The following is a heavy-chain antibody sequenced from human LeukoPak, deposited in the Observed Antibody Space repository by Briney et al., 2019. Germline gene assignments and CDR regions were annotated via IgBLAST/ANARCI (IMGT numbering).Heavy chain of an antibody. CDR2: NSWNSGSI. CDR3: AKDSHRYCSSTSCSPFDY. V-gene: IGHV3-9*01. J-gene: IGHJ4*02. CDR1: GFTFDDYA. D-gene: IGHD2-2*01. Sequence: PGGSLRLSCAASGFTFDDYAMHWVRQAPGKGLEWVSGNSWNSGSIGYADSVKGRFTISRDNAKNSLYLQMNSLRAEDTALYYCAKDSHRYCSSTSCSPFDYWGQGTLVTVSS.